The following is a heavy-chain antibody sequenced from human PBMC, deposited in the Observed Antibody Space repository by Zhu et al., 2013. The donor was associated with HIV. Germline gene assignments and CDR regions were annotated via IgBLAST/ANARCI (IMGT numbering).Heavy chain of an antibody. D-gene: IGHD3-9*01. CDR2: ISYDGSNK. CDR1: GFTFSSYG. J-gene: IGHJ3*02. CDR3: AKGPMYYDTHPNAFDI. V-gene: IGHV3-30*18. Sequence: VQLVESGGGVVQPGRSLRLSCAASGFTFSSYGMHWVRQAPGKGLEWVAVISYDGSNKYYADSVKGRFTISRDNSKNTLYLQMNSLRAEDTAVYYCAKGPMYYDTHPNAFDIWGQGTMVTVSS.